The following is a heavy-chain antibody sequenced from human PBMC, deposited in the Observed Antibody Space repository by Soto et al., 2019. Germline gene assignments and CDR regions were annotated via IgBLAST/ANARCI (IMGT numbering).Heavy chain of an antibody. CDR3: ARALATRPTGDLYYFDY. Sequence: PSETLSLTCTVSGDSITSGGYYWSWIRQHPGKGLEWIGYIYYSGTTYYNPSLKSRVTMSVDTSGNQFSLRLSSVPSADTAVYYCARALATRPTGDLYYFDYWGLGTLVTVSS. V-gene: IGHV4-31*03. CDR2: IYYSGTT. D-gene: IGHD3-10*01. CDR1: GDSITSGGYY. J-gene: IGHJ4*02.